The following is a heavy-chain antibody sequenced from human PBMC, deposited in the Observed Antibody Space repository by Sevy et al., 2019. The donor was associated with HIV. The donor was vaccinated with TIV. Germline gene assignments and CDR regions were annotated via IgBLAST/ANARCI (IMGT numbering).Heavy chain of an antibody. Sequence: GGSLRLSCAASGFTLSRYVMHWVRQAPGKGLEWVAVIWYDRGNKHYADSVKGRFTISRDNSKNTLYLQMNSLRAEDTAVYYCASLPNNYYDSSGSSGDDAFDIWGQGPMVTVSS. CDR3: ASLPNNYYDSSGSSGDDAFDI. D-gene: IGHD3-22*01. V-gene: IGHV3-33*01. J-gene: IGHJ3*02. CDR2: IWYDRGNK. CDR1: GFTLSRYV.